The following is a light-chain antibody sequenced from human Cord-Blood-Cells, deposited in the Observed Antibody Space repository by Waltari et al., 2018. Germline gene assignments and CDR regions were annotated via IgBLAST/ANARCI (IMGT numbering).Light chain of an antibody. CDR2: DVS. Sequence: QSALTQPASVSGSPGQSITISCTGTSSDVGGYNYVSWYQQHPGKAPKLMIYDVSTLPSGVSNRFSGSKSGNTASLTISGLQAEDEADYYCSSYTSSSTNYVFGTGTKVTVL. CDR1: SSDVGGYNY. J-gene: IGLJ1*01. V-gene: IGLV2-14*01. CDR3: SSYTSSSTNYV.